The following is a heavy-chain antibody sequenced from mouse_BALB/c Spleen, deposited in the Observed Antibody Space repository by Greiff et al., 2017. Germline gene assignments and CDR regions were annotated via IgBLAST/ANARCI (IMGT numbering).Heavy chain of an antibody. CDR2: IYPENGNT. Sequence: VQLQQSGPELVKPGALVKISCKASGYTFTSYDINWVKQRPGQGLEWIGWIYPENGNTIYDPKFQGKASITADTSSNTAYLQLSSLTSEDTAVYYCARGNFYAMDYWGQGTSVTVSS. CDR3: ARGNFYAMDY. CDR1: GYTFTSYD. J-gene: IGHJ4*01. V-gene: IGHV14-1*02. D-gene: IGHD2-1*01.